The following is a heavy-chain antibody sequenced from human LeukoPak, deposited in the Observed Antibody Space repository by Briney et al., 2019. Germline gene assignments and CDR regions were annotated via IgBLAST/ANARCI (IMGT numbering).Heavy chain of an antibody. CDR2: ISWDGGST. CDR3: AKSRSSSSWYSAHYYYMDV. D-gene: IGHD6-13*01. V-gene: IGHV3-43D*03. J-gene: IGHJ6*03. CDR1: GFTFDDYA. Sequence: GGSLRLSCAVSGFTFDDYAMHWVRHAPGKGLEWVSLISWDGGSTSYADSVKGRFTISRDNSKNSLYLQMNSLRAEDTAVYYCAKSRSSSSWYSAHYYYMDVWGKGTRSPSP.